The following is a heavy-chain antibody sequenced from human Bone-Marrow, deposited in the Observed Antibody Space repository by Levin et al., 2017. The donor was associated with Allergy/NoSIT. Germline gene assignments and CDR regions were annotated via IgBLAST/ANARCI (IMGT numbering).Heavy chain of an antibody. CDR3: ARDAYCSGGSCYVY. CDR1: GFPFSTYW. V-gene: IGHV3-7*04. J-gene: IGHJ4*02. CDR2: INEDGSEK. D-gene: IGHD2-15*01. Sequence: GGSLRLSCEASGFPFSTYWMSWVRQAPGKGLEWVANINEDGSEKNYVDYVKGRFIISRDNVENSLYLQMNSLRVEDTAVYYCARDAYCSGGSCYVYWGQGTLVTVSS.